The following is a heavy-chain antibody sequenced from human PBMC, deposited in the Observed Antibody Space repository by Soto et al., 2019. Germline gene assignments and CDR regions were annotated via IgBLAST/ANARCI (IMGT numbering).Heavy chain of an antibody. CDR2: INPNSGGT. D-gene: IGHD3-9*01. CDR1: GYTFTGYY. V-gene: IGHV1-2*04. Sequence: ASVTVSCQASGYTFTGYYMHWVRQAPGQGLEWMGWINPNSGGTNYAQKFQGWVTMTRDTSISTAYMELSRLRSDDTAVYYCAREDLYYDILTGYYVFDYWGQGTLVTVSS. CDR3: AREDLYYDILTGYYVFDY. J-gene: IGHJ4*02.